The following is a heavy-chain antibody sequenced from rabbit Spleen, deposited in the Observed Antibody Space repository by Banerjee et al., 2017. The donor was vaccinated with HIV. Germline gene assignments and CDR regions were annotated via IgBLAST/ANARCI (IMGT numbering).Heavy chain of an antibody. J-gene: IGHJ6*01. CDR3: ARDAGTSFSTYGMAL. CDR2: AYAGSSGST. Sequence: QSLEESGGDLVKPGASLTLTCTASGFSFNGGYDMCWVRQAPGKGLEWVACAYAGSSGSTYSATWAKGRFTISKTSSTTVTLQMTSLTAADTATYFCARDAGTSFSTYGMALWGQGTLVTVS. V-gene: IGHV1S40*01. D-gene: IGHD8-1*01. CDR1: GFSFNGGYD.